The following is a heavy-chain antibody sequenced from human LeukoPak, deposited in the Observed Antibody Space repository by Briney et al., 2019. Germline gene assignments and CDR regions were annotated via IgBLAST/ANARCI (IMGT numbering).Heavy chain of an antibody. D-gene: IGHD3-16*01. J-gene: IGHJ4*02. CDR2: ISAYNGNT. V-gene: IGHV1-18*01. Sequence: ASVKVSCKASGFDFTSYGISWVRQAPGQGLEWMGWISAYNGNTHYAQKLQGRVTMTTDISASTAYMELRSLTSDDTAVYYCAREPKSLGDLFFIDYWGQGTLVTVSS. CDR1: GFDFTSYG. CDR3: AREPKSLGDLFFIDY.